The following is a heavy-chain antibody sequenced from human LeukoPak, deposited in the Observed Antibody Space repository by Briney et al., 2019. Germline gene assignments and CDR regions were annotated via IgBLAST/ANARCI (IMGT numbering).Heavy chain of an antibody. CDR3: ARERITMIGGASYFDY. Sequence: SETLSLTCTVSGGSISSYYWSWIRQPPGKGLEWIGYIYYRGSTNYNPSLKSRVTISVDTSKNQFSLKLSSVTAADTAVYYCARERITMIGGASYFDYWGQGTLVTVSS. CDR2: IYYRGST. V-gene: IGHV4-59*01. CDR1: GGSISSYY. J-gene: IGHJ4*02. D-gene: IGHD3-22*01.